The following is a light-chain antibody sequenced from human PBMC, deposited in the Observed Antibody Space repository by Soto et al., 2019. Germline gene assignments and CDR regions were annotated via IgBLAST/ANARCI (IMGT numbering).Light chain of an antibody. Sequence: QSALTQPASVSGSPGQSITISCTGTSSDVGGYNYVSWYQQHPGKAPKLIIYDVTTRPSGVSNRFSGSKSGNTASLTISGLQAEDEADYYCSSFTSSNTYVFGTGTKLTVL. CDR2: DVT. CDR1: SSDVGGYNY. CDR3: SSFTSSNTYV. V-gene: IGLV2-14*01. J-gene: IGLJ1*01.